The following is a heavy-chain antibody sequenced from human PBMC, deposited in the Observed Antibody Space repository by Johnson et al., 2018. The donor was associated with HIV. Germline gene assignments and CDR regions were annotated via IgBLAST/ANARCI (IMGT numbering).Heavy chain of an antibody. J-gene: IGHJ3*02. Sequence: MMLVESGGGLIQPGGSLRLSCAASGFTVSSKYMSWVRQAPGKGLEWVSLIYTDGRAYYADSVKGRFTISRDNSKNTVYLQMNSLRAEDTAVYYCARGGLLSPDAFDIWGQGTMVTVSS. D-gene: IGHD2-21*02. CDR3: ARGGLLSPDAFDI. V-gene: IGHV3-53*01. CDR1: GFTVSSKY. CDR2: IYTDGRA.